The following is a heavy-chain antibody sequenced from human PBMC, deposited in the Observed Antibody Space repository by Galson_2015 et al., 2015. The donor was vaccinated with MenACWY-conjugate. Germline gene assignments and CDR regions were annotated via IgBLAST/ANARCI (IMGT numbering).Heavy chain of an antibody. CDR3: TRGPLRAAGDSFDS. CDR1: GNTFTVYY. D-gene: IGHD6-13*01. CDR2: INPNSGGG. Sequence: SVKVSCKASGNTFTVYYFHWVRRAPGQGLEWMGRINPNSGGGNSAQKFQGRVTSTRDTSVSTTYMELNRLTPDDTAVYYCTRGPLRAAGDSFDSWGQGTLVTVS. J-gene: IGHJ4*02. V-gene: IGHV1-2*06.